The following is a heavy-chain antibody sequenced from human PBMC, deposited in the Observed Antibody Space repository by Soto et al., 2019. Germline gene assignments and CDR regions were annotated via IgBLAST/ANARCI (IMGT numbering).Heavy chain of an antibody. CDR1: GFIFSSFA. D-gene: IGHD2-2*01. CDR3: AKETSTWGTFDP. CDR2: ISGSGGNT. Sequence: PGGSLRLSCAASGFIFSSFAMSWVRQAPGKGLEWVSGISGSGGNTYYADSVKGRFTISRDNFKRTLYLQMNNLRAEDTAVYYCAKETSTWGTFDPWGQGTLVTVSS. V-gene: IGHV3-23*01. J-gene: IGHJ5*02.